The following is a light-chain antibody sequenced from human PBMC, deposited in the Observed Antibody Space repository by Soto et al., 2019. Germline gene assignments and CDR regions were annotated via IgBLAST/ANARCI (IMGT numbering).Light chain of an antibody. CDR2: GAS. J-gene: IGKJ1*01. CDR3: QQYNNWPPYQT. CDR1: QSVYTN. V-gene: IGKV3D-15*01. Sequence: LVMTQSPAILSLSPGEGATLSCMASQSVYTNVAWYQQKPGQAPRLLIYGASTRATGIPARFSGSGSGTEFSLTISSLQSEDFAVYYCQQYNNWPPYQTFGRGTKVEIK.